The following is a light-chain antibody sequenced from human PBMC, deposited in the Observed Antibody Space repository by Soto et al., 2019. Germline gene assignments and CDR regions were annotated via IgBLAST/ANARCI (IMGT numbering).Light chain of an antibody. CDR3: QSYDSSLSALYV. CDR1: SSNIGAGYE. Sequence: QAVVTQPPSVSGAPGQRVTLSCTGSSSNIGAGYEVHWYQQLPGTAPKLLIYGNNNRPSGVPDRFSGSKSGTSASLAITGLQAEDEADYYCQSYDSSLSALYVFGTGTKLTVL. J-gene: IGLJ1*01. CDR2: GNN. V-gene: IGLV1-40*01.